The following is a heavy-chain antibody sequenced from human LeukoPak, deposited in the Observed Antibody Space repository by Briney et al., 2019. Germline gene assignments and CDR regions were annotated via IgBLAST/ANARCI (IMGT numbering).Heavy chain of an antibody. Sequence: GGSLRLSCAASGFTFNGYWMSWVRQAPGKGREWVANIKQDGSEKYYVDSVRGRVTISRDNAKNSLYLQMNSLRPEDTAVYYCARGGSVKYSTHGGFDYWGQGTLVTVSS. CDR3: ARGGSVKYSTHGGFDY. V-gene: IGHV3-7*03. CDR1: GFTFNGYW. D-gene: IGHD2-2*01. J-gene: IGHJ4*02. CDR2: IKQDGSEK.